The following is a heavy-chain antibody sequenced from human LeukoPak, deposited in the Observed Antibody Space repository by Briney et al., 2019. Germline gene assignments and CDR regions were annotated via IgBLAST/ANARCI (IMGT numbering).Heavy chain of an antibody. CDR1: GGSISSYY. Sequence: SQTLSLTCTVSGGSISSYYWSWIRQPAGKGLEWIGRIYTSGSTNYNPSLKSRVTMSVDTSKNQFSLKLSSVTAADTAVYYCARDTVTVNDYYYYMDVWGKGTTVTVSS. CDR3: ARDTVTVNDYYYYMDV. V-gene: IGHV4-4*07. CDR2: IYTSGST. J-gene: IGHJ6*03. D-gene: IGHD4-11*01.